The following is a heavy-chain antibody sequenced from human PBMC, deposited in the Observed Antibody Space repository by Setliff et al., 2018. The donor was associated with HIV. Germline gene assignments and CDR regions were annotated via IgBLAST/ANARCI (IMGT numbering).Heavy chain of an antibody. CDR2: IKSERDGGTK. J-gene: IGHJ3*02. D-gene: IGHD1-26*01. CDR1: GFTFNKVW. Sequence: PGGSLRLSCAASGFTFNKVWMNWVRQAPGKGLEWIGRIKSERDGGTKDYAAPVKGRFTISADDSKTTLYLQMNSLKTEDTAVYYCTTSVGANPWHDAFDSWGHGTMVTVSS. CDR3: TTSVGANPWHDAFDS. V-gene: IGHV3-15*07.